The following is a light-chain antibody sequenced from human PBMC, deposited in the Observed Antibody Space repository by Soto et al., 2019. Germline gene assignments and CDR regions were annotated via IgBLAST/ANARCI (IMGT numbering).Light chain of an antibody. CDR1: QSLLYSSGYNS. J-gene: IGKJ1*01. Sequence: QNHPALSVTPGDPASISCRSSQSLLYSSGYNSLDWYLQKPGQSPRLLIYLGFNLTSGVPYRFSGSGSGTEFTLKISGVQPDDVGTYYCKHDLRSSEAFGQGTRVDIK. CDR3: KHDLRSSEA. V-gene: IGKV2-28*01. CDR2: LGF.